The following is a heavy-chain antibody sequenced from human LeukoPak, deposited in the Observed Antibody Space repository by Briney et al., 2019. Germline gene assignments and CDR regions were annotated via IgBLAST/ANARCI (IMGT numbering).Heavy chain of an antibody. CDR1: GFTFNNYG. J-gene: IGHJ4*02. Sequence: GGSLRLSCAASGFTFNNYGMHWVRQAPGKGLEWVAVISYDGRNIHYPDSVKGRFTISRDISTDTPWLQMDSLRTEDTAVYYCAKGPLRGTAAAIDYWGQGTLVTVSS. V-gene: IGHV3-30*18. CDR3: AKGPLRGTAAAIDY. D-gene: IGHD2-2*01. CDR2: ISYDGRNI.